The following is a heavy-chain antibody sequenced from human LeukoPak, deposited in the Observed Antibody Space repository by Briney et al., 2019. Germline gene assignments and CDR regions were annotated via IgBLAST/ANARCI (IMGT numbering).Heavy chain of an antibody. Sequence: LSLTCAVYGVSFSGYYWSWIRQAPGKGLEWVSYISSSGNIIYYADSVKGRFTISRDNAKNSLYLQMNSLRAEDTAVYYCARRRYNWNAIDYWGQGTLVTVSS. J-gene: IGHJ4*02. V-gene: IGHV3-11*01. D-gene: IGHD1-20*01. CDR2: ISSSGNII. CDR3: ARRRYNWNAIDY. CDR1: GVSFSGYY.